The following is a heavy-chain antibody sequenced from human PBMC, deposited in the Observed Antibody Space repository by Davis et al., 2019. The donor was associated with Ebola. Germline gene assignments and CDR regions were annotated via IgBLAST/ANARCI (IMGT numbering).Heavy chain of an antibody. J-gene: IGHJ4*02. Sequence: GESLKISCAASGFTFSSYGMHWVRQAPGKGLEWVVVISYDGSNKYYADSVKGRFTISRDNSKNTLYLQMNSLRAEDTAVYYCAKGQIDYWGQGTLVTVSS. V-gene: IGHV3-30*18. CDR2: ISYDGSNK. CDR1: GFTFSSYG. CDR3: AKGQIDY.